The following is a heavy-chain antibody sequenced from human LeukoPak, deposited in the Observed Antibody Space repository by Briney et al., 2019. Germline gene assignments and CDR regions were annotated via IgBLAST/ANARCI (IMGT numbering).Heavy chain of an antibody. V-gene: IGHV3-74*01. D-gene: IGHD2-15*01. J-gene: IGHJ3*02. CDR1: GFTFSSYW. Sequence: PGGSLRLSCAASGFTFSSYWMHWVRQAPGKGLVWVSRINSDGSSTSYADSVKGRFTISRDNAKNTLYLQMNSLRAEDTAVYYCARSSVVVSSRIKNDAFDIWGQGTMVTVSS. CDR3: ARSSVVVSSRIKNDAFDI. CDR2: INSDGSST.